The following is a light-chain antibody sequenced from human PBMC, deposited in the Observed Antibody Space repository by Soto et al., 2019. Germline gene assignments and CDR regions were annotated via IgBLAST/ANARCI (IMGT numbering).Light chain of an antibody. Sequence: QPVLTQPPSASGTPGQRVTISCSGGTSNIGSNSVHWYQQLPGTAPQLLIHSDTQRPSGVPDRFSSSKSGTSASLAISGLQSEDEANYFCSAWEDSLNGPVFGGGTKLTVL. CDR2: SDT. CDR1: TSNIGSNS. V-gene: IGLV1-44*01. J-gene: IGLJ3*02. CDR3: SAWEDSLNGPV.